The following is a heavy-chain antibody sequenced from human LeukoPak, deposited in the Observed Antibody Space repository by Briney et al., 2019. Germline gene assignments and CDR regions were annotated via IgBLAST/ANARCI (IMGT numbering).Heavy chain of an antibody. Sequence: GGSLRLSCAASGFTFSTYGMHWVRQAPGKGLEWVAVISYDGSNSYYADSVKGRFTISRDNSKNTLYLQVNSLRAEDTAVYYCAKGYGLRLVNNWFDPWGQGTLVTVSS. V-gene: IGHV3-30*18. J-gene: IGHJ5*02. CDR2: ISYDGSNS. CDR3: AKGYGLRLVNNWFDP. D-gene: IGHD6-19*01. CDR1: GFTFSTYG.